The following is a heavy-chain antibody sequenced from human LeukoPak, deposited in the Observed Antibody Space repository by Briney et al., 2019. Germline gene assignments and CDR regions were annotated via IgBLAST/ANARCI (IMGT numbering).Heavy chain of an antibody. CDR2: ISYDGSNK. J-gene: IGHJ3*02. CDR3: ARVGRQLWFGDAFDI. V-gene: IGHV3-30-3*01. Sequence: GSQRLSCAASGFTFSSYAMHWVRQAPGKGLEWVAVISYDGSNKYYADSVKGRFTISRDNSKNTLYLQMNSLRAEDTAVYYCARVGRQLWFGDAFDIWGQGTMVTVSS. D-gene: IGHD5-18*01. CDR1: GFTFSSYA.